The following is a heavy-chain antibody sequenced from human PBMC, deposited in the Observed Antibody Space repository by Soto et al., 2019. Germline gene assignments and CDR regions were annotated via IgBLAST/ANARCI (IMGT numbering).Heavy chain of an antibody. Sequence: PSETLSLTCTVSGGSISSGGYYWSWIRQHLGKGLEWIGYIYYSGSTYYNPSLKSRVTISVDTSKNQFSLKLSSVTAADTAVYYCARSYCTNGVCNDAFDIWGQGTMVTVSS. CDR3: ARSYCTNGVCNDAFDI. V-gene: IGHV4-31*03. CDR2: IYYSGST. J-gene: IGHJ3*02. D-gene: IGHD2-8*01. CDR1: GGSISSGGYY.